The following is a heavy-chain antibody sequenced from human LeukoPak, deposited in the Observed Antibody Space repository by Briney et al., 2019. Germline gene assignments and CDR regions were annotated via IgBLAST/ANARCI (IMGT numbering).Heavy chain of an antibody. CDR1: GYTFSNYT. CDR3: ARDFTPPPAAGTGGVFDY. Sequence: ASVKVSCKASGYTFSNYTLNWVRQAPGQGLEWMGWVSPYNGDTNYAQKFQDRVTMTTDTSTNTAYMELRSLRSDDTAVYYCARDFTPPPAAGTGGVFDYWGQGTLVTVSS. D-gene: IGHD6-13*01. J-gene: IGHJ4*02. CDR2: VSPYNGDT. V-gene: IGHV1-18*01.